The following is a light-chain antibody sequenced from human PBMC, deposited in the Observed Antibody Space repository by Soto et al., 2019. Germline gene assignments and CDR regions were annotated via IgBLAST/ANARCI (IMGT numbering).Light chain of an antibody. J-gene: IGKJ1*01. V-gene: IGKV1-39*01. CDR1: QSISLF. Sequence: DIQMTQSPSSLSASVGDTVTITCRASQSISLFLNWYQQKPGKAPKLLIYAASSLQSGVPSRFSGNVSGTDCTLTISSRQPEDFATYYCHQTDSIPETFGPGTKVEIK. CDR3: HQTDSIPET. CDR2: AAS.